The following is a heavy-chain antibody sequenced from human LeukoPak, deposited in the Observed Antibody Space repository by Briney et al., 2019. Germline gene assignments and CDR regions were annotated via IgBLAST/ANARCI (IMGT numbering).Heavy chain of an antibody. Sequence: GGSLRLSCATSGFTFSSYSMNWVRQAPGKGLEWVSSISSSSSYIYYADSVKGRFTISRDNAKNSLYLQMNSLRAEDTAVYYCAELGITMIGGVWGKGTAVTISS. V-gene: IGHV3-21*01. CDR2: ISSSSSYI. D-gene: IGHD3-10*02. CDR1: GFTFSSYS. CDR3: AELGITMIGGV. J-gene: IGHJ6*04.